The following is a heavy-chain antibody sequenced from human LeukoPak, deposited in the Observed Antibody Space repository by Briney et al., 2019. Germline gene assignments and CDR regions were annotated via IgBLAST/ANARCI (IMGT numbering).Heavy chain of an antibody. CDR1: GYTFTSYG. D-gene: IGHD5-24*01. J-gene: IGHJ4*02. Sequence: ASVKVSCKASGYTFTSYGISWVRQAPGQGLEWMGGIIPIFGTANYAQKFQGRVTITADESTSTAYMELSSLRSEDTAVYYCARGGEMATFDYWGQGTLVTVSS. CDR2: IIPIFGTA. CDR3: ARGGEMATFDY. V-gene: IGHV1-69*13.